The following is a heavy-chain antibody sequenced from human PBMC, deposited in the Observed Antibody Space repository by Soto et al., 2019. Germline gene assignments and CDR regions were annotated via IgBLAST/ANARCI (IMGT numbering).Heavy chain of an antibody. D-gene: IGHD1-1*01. CDR3: ARDLNWNYGMDV. Sequence: GGSGKGSCKGSGFTFSRHVIRWGVQAPGQGLEWMGWISAYNGNTNYAQKLQGRVTMTTDTSTSTAYMELRSLRSDDTAVYYCARDLNWNYGMDVWGQGTTVTVSS. CDR2: ISAYNGNT. CDR1: GFTFSRHV. J-gene: IGHJ6*02. V-gene: IGHV1-18*01.